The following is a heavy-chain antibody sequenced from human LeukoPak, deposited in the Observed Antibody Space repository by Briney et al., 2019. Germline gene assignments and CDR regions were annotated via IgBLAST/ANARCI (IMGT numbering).Heavy chain of an antibody. CDR3: ARSIQRNIVVVAADLDVFDI. D-gene: IGHD2-2*01. J-gene: IGHJ3*02. CDR1: GYSISSGYY. CDR2: FYHSGST. Sequence: SETLSLTCAVSGYSISSGYYWGWIRQPPGKGLEWIGSFYHSGSTYYNPSLKSRVTISVDTSKNQFSLKLSSVTAADTAVYYCARSIQRNIVVVAADLDVFDIWGQGTMVTVSS. V-gene: IGHV4-38-2*01.